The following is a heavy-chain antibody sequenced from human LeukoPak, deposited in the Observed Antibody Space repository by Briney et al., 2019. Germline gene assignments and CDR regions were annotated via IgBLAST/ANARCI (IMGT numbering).Heavy chain of an antibody. V-gene: IGHV1-46*01. Sequence: GASVKVSCKASGYTFTSYYMHWVRQAPGQGLEWMGIINPSGGSTSYAQKFQGRVTMTSDTSTSTVYMELSSLRSEDTAVYYCARDEPHCSGGSCHSGRLFDYWGQGTLVTVSS. CDR3: ARDEPHCSGGSCHSGRLFDY. CDR2: INPSGGST. J-gene: IGHJ4*02. D-gene: IGHD2-15*01. CDR1: GYTFTSYY.